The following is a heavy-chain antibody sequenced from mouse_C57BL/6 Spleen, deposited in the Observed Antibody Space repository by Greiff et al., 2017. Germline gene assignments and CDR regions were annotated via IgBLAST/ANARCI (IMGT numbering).Heavy chain of an antibody. CDR3: AICYIPTGAWFAY. Sequence: EVKLMESGPELVKPGASVKISCKASGYSFTDYNMNWVKQSNGKSLEWIGVINPNYGTTSYNQKFKGKATLTVDQSSSTAYMQLNSLTSEDSAVYYGAICYIPTGAWFAYWGQGTLVTVSA. CDR2: INPNYGTT. D-gene: IGHD1-3*01. V-gene: IGHV1-39*01. J-gene: IGHJ3*01. CDR1: GYSFTDYN.